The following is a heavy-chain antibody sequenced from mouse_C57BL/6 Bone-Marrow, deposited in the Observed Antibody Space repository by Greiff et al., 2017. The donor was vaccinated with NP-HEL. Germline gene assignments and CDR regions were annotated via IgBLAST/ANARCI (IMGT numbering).Heavy chain of an antibody. CDR2: IYPRSGNT. Sequence: VKVVESGAELARPGASVKLSCKASGYTFTSYGISWVKQRTGQGLEWIGEIYPRSGNTYYNEKFKGKATLTADKSSSTAYMELRSLTSEDSAVYFCARSSGGEFAYWGQGTLVTVSA. V-gene: IGHV1-81*01. CDR1: GYTFTSYG. D-gene: IGHD3-2*02. CDR3: ARSSGGEFAY. J-gene: IGHJ3*01.